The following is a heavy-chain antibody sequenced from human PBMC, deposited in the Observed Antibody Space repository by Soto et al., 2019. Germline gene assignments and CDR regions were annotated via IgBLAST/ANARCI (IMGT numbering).Heavy chain of an antibody. CDR2: MNPNSGNT. J-gene: IGHJ3*02. CDR3: ARSYSGSRRYAFDI. D-gene: IGHD5-12*01. CDR1: GYTFTSYD. Sequence: GASVKVSCXASGYTFTSYDINWVRQATGQGLEWMGWMNPNSGNTGYAQKFQGRVTMTRNTSISTAYMELSSLRSEDTAVYYCARSYSGSRRYAFDIWGQGTMVTVSS. V-gene: IGHV1-8*01.